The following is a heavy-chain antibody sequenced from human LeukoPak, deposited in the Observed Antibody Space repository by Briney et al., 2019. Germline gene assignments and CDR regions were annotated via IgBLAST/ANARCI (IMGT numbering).Heavy chain of an antibody. D-gene: IGHD3-10*01. V-gene: IGHV4-34*01. J-gene: IGHJ1*01. CDR3: ARDRNYYGSGSYPRAGYFQH. Sequence: SETLSLTCAVYGGSFSGYYWSWIRQPPGKGLEWIGEINHSGSTNYNPSLKSRVTISVDTSKNQFSLRLSSVTAADTAVYYCARDRNYYGSGSYPRAGYFQHWGQGTLVTVSS. CDR1: GGSFSGYY. CDR2: INHSGST.